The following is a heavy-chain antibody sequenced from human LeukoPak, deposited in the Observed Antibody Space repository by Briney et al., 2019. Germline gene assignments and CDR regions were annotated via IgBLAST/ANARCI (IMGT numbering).Heavy chain of an antibody. Sequence: PSETLSLTCTVSGYSINNNYYWDWIRQPPGKGLEFIASIHHSGTTYYNPALKSRVTISVDTSKNQFSLKVNSVTAADTAVYYCATDGRFLGSSYYFDYWGQGTLVTVSS. CDR3: ATDGRFLGSSYYFDY. J-gene: IGHJ4*02. D-gene: IGHD3-16*01. CDR1: GYSINNNYY. V-gene: IGHV4-38-2*02. CDR2: IHHSGTT.